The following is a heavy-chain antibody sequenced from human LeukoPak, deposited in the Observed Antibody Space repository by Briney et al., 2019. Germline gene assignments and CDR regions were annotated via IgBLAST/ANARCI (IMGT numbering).Heavy chain of an antibody. D-gene: IGHD2-2*01. CDR1: GGSISSGGYY. CDR2: IYYSGST. Sequence: SQTLSLTCTVSGGSISSGGYYWSWIRQHPGKGLEWIGYIYYSGSTYCNPSLKSRVTISVDTSKNQFSLKLSSVTAADTAVYYCARDRSTSCYHFDYWGQGTLVTVSS. J-gene: IGHJ4*02. CDR3: ARDRSTSCYHFDY. V-gene: IGHV4-31*03.